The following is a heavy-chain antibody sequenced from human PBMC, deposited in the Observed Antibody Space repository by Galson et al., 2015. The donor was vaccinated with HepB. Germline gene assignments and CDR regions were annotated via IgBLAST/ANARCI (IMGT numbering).Heavy chain of an antibody. D-gene: IGHD5-24*01. V-gene: IGHV3-30-3*02. CDR3: ASLETRGMATIPLDY. CDR1: GFTFSNYA. CDR2: LSYDGSNK. Sequence: LRLSCAASGFTFSNYAMHWVRQAPGKGLEWVALLSYDGSNKYYADSLKGRFTISIDKSKNTFYIQMNNLRGEDTALYYCASLETRGMATIPLDYWGQGTLVTVSA. J-gene: IGHJ4*02.